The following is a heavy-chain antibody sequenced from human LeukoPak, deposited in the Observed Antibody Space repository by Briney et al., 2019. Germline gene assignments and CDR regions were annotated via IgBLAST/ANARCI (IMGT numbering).Heavy chain of an antibody. CDR3: ATPGEMATVSYFDY. CDR1: GFTFSSYA. V-gene: IGHV3-30-3*01. J-gene: IGHJ4*02. Sequence: PGGSLRLSCAASGFTFSSYAMHWVRQAPGKGLEWVALISDDGNKKYYSDSVKGRFTISRDNSRDTLYLQMNSLKPEDTAVYYCATPGEMATVSYFDYWGQGTLVTVSS. D-gene: IGHD5-24*01. CDR2: ISDDGNKK.